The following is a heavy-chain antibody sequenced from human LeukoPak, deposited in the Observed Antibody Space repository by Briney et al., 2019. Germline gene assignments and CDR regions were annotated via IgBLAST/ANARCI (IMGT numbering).Heavy chain of an antibody. CDR3: ASGSTMVRGVIRSGY. CDR1: GFTFSSYS. Sequence: GGSLRLSCAASGFTFSSYSMNWVRQAPGKGLEWVSYISSSSSTIYYADSVKGRFTISRDNAKNSLYLQMNSLRAEDTAVYYCASGSTMVRGVIRSGYWGQGTLVTVSS. J-gene: IGHJ4*02. V-gene: IGHV3-48*04. CDR2: ISSSSSTI. D-gene: IGHD3-10*01.